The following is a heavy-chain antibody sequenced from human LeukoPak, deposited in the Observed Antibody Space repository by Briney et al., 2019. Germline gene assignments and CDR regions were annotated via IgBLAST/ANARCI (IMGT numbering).Heavy chain of an antibody. D-gene: IGHD3-3*01. CDR1: GFTFGDYA. Sequence: GGSLRLSCTTSGFTFGDYAMSWVRQAPGKGLEWVGFIISKTHGGTTEYAASVKGRFTISRDDSKSIAYLQMNSLKTEDTAVYYCTRDGIPETNWSGYFIDYWGQGTLVTVSS. V-gene: IGHV3-49*04. J-gene: IGHJ4*02. CDR3: TRDGIPETNWSGYFIDY. CDR2: IISKTHGGTT.